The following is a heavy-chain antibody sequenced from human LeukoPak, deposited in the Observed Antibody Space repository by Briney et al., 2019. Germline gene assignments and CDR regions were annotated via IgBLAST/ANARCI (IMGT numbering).Heavy chain of an antibody. J-gene: IGHJ4*02. CDR2: IYYSGST. D-gene: IGHD4-11*01. V-gene: IGHV4-39*07. CDR3: ARLSYRRFDY. Sequence: TSETLSLTCTVSGGSISSSSYYWGWIRQPPGKGLEWIRSIYYSGSTYYNPSLESRVTISVDTSKNQFSLKLSSVTAADTAVYYCARLSYRRFDYWGQGTLVTVSS. CDR1: GGSISSSSYY.